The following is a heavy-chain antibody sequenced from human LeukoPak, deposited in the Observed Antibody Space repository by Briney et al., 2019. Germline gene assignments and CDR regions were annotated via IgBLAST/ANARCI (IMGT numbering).Heavy chain of an antibody. Sequence: SETLSLTYAVYGGSFSGYYWSWIRQPPGKGLEWIGEINHSGSTNYNPSLKSRVTISVDTSKNQSSLKLSSVTAADTAVYYCARGRIAAAGKRYYYYGMDVWGQGTTVTVSS. CDR1: GGSFSGYY. CDR2: INHSGST. V-gene: IGHV4-34*01. CDR3: ARGRIAAAGKRYYYYGMDV. J-gene: IGHJ6*02. D-gene: IGHD6-13*01.